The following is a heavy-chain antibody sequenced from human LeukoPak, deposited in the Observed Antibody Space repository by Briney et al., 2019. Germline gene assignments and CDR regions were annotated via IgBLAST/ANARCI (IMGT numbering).Heavy chain of an antibody. D-gene: IGHD3-10*01. J-gene: IGHJ6*03. CDR1: GYTFTSYY. Sequence: ASVKVSCKASGYTFTSYYMHWVRQAPGQGLEWMGIINPSGGSTSYAQKFQGRVTMTRDTSTSTVYTELSSLRSEDTAVYYCATLWFGVYMDVWGKGTTVTVSS. V-gene: IGHV1-46*03. CDR3: ATLWFGVYMDV. CDR2: INPSGGST.